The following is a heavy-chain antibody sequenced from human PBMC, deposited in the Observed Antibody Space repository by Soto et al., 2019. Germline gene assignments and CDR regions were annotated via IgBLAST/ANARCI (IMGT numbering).Heavy chain of an antibody. Sequence: GASVKVSCKASGYTFTGYYMHWVRQAPGQGLEWMGWINPYSGNTNYAQKFQGWVTMTTDTSTSTAYMELRSLRSDDTAVYYCARGGDLSHFDYWGQGTLVTVSS. V-gene: IGHV1-2*04. CDR3: ARGGDLSHFDY. J-gene: IGHJ4*02. CDR1: GYTFTGYY. CDR2: INPYSGNT. D-gene: IGHD2-21*02.